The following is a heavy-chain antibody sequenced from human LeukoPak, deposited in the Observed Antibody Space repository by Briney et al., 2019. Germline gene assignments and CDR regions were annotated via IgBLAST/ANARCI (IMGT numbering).Heavy chain of an antibody. CDR2: INPSGGST. CDR1: GYTFTSYY. CDR3: ARDDSSGYYSTQGYYFAY. Sequence: ASVKVSCKASGYTFTSYYMQWVRQAPGQGLEWMGIINPSGGSTSYAQKFQGRVTMTRDTSTSTVYMYLSSLRSEDTAVYYCARDDSSGYYSTQGYYFAYWGQGTLVTVSS. J-gene: IGHJ4*02. V-gene: IGHV1-46*01. D-gene: IGHD3-22*01.